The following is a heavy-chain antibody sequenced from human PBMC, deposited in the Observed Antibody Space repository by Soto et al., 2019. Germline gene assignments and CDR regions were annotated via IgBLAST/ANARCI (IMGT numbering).Heavy chain of an antibody. CDR3: ARGIGGTSDY. J-gene: IGHJ4*02. Sequence: SETLSLTCAVHGVPFSGYYWSWIRQPPGKGLEWIGEINYSGNTNYTPSLKSRVTISVDTSKKHFSLKLSSVTAADTAVYYCARGIGGTSDYWGQGTLVTVS. CDR2: INYSGNT. V-gene: IGHV4-34*01. CDR1: GVPFSGYY. D-gene: IGHD2-15*01.